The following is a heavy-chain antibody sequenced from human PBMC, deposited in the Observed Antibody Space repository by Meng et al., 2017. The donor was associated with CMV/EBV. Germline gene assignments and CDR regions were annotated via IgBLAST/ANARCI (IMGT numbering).Heavy chain of an antibody. Sequence: QVQLQESGPGLVKHSQTLPLTFTVSGGSISSCDYYWSWIRQPPGKGLEWIGYIYDSGSTYYNPSLKSRVTISVDTSKNQFSLKLSSVTAADTAVYYSARVGRTSCYDYWGQGTLVTVSS. CDR2: IYDSGST. J-gene: IGHJ4*02. D-gene: IGHD2-2*01. CDR1: GGSISSCDYY. V-gene: IGHV4-30-4*08. CDR3: ARVGRTSCYDY.